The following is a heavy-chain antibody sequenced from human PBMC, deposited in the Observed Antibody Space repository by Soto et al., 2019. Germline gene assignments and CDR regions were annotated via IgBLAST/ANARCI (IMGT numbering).Heavy chain of an antibody. CDR2: IYYSGST. CDR1: GGSISSGGYY. J-gene: IGHJ4*02. V-gene: IGHV4-31*03. CDR3: ERDSHGDNLYDSSGYYSPFDY. D-gene: IGHD3-22*01. Sequence: QVQLQESGPGLVKPSQTLSLTCTVSGGSISSGGYYWSWIRQHPGKGLEWIGYIYYSGSTYYNPSLKSRVTISVDTTKNQFSLKLSSVTAADTAVYYGERDSHGDNLYDSSGYYSPFDYWGQGTLVTVSS.